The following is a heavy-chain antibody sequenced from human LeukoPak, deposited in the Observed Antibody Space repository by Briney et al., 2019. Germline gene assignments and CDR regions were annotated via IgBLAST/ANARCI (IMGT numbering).Heavy chain of an antibody. Sequence: PGASVKVSCKASGGTFSSYAISWVRQAPGQGLEWMGRIIPIFGTANYAQKFQGRVTITTDESTSTAYMELSSLRSEDTAVYYCARGQGHYYDSSGYYYTYFDYWGQGTLVTVSS. CDR2: IIPIFGTA. J-gene: IGHJ4*02. CDR1: GGTFSSYA. V-gene: IGHV1-69*05. CDR3: ARGQGHYYDSSGYYYTYFDY. D-gene: IGHD3-22*01.